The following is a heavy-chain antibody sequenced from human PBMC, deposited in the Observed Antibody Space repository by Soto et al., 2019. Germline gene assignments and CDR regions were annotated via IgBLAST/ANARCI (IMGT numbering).Heavy chain of an antibody. CDR2: IVPTVDTS. J-gene: IGHJ4*02. D-gene: IGHD5-12*01. V-gene: IGHV1-69*14. CDR1: GATFSGYA. Sequence: QVQLVQSGAEVRQPASSVKVSCKTPGATFSGYAITWVRQAPGQGLEWMGGIVPTVDTSTYAQKFQGRVTITADKFTNTVYMELSSLRSDDTAVYYCVRVVAIPGYPDNWGQGTLVTVSS. CDR3: VRVVAIPGYPDN.